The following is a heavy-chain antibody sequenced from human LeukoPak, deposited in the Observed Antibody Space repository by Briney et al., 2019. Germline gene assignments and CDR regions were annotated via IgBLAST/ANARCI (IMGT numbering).Heavy chain of an antibody. CDR3: VRDRIYYGSGSYAY. CDR2: TSADNGYT. J-gene: IGHJ4*02. V-gene: IGHV1-18*01. CDR1: DYTFTTFG. D-gene: IGHD3-10*01. Sequence: ASVKVSCKASDYTFTTFGISWVRQAPGQGLEWMGWTSADNGYTNYAQKVQGRDTMTTDTSTTTAYMELRSLTSDDTAVYYCVRDRIYYGSGSYAYWGQGTLVTVSS.